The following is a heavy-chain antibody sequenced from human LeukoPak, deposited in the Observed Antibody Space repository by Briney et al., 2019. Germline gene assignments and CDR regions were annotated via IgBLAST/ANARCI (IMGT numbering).Heavy chain of an antibody. CDR3: ARYSGYCSSTSCYTVAAFDI. J-gene: IGHJ3*02. CDR2: INPNSGGT. D-gene: IGHD2-2*02. V-gene: IGHV1-2*02. CDR1: GYTFTGYY. Sequence: ASVKVSCKASGYTFTGYYMHWVRQAPGQGLEWMGWINPNSGGTNYVQKFQGRVTMTRDTSISTAYMELSRLRSDDTAVYYCARYSGYCSSTSCYTVAAFDIWGQGTMVTVSS.